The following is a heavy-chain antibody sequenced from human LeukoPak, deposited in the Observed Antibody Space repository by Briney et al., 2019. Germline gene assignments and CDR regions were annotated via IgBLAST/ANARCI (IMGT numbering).Heavy chain of an antibody. J-gene: IGHJ4*02. CDR3: AKDWGAYYDSSGFYSGDFDY. CDR1: GFTFDDYA. CDR2: ISGDGGST. V-gene: IGHV3-43*02. Sequence: PGGSLRLSCAASGFTFDDYAMHWVRQAPGKGLEWVSLISGDGGSTYYADSVKGRFTISRDNSKNSLYPQMNSLRTEDTALYYCAKDWGAYYDSSGFYSGDFDYWGQGTLVTVSS. D-gene: IGHD3-22*01.